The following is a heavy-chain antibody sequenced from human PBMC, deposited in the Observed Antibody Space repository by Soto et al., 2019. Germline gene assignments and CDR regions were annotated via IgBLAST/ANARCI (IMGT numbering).Heavy chain of an antibody. D-gene: IGHD5-18*01. CDR2: IYYSGNT. Sequence: SETLSLTCTVSGDSVTSGDYYWRWIRQPPGKGLEWLRYIYYSGNTNYSPALTSRVAISLDTSNNQFSLKLSSVTAPDTAVYFCARIPVDTYMTYWFDPWAQGTLVTVSS. V-gene: IGHV4-61*08. CDR3: ARIPVDTYMTYWFDP. J-gene: IGHJ5*01. CDR1: GDSVTSGDYY.